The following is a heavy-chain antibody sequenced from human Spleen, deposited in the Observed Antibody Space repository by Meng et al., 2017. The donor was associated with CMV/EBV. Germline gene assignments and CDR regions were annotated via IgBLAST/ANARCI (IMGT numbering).Heavy chain of an antibody. CDR1: GFTFSSYA. CDR2: ISWNSGTI. CDR3: AAAGLGLLDY. D-gene: IGHD6-13*01. V-gene: IGHV3-9*01. J-gene: IGHJ4*02. Sequence: GGSLRLSCAASGFTFSSYAMHWVRQVPGKGLEWVSAISWNSGTINYADSVKGRFTISRDNAKNSLYLQMNSLRIEDTAFYYCAAAGLGLLDYWGQGALVTVSS.